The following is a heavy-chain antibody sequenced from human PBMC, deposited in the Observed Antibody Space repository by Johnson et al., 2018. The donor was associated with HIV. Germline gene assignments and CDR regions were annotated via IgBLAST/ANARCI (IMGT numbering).Heavy chain of an antibody. D-gene: IGHD6-19*01. CDR2: ISSSGSTI. V-gene: IGHV3-11*04. CDR3: TGGWYNLSAFDI. Sequence: QEQLVESGGGLVKPGGSLRLSCAASGFTFSDYYMSWIRQAPGKGLEWVSYISSSGSTIYYADSVKGRFTISRDNAKNSLYLQMNSLRAEDTAAYYCTGGWYNLSAFDIWGQGTMVTISS. J-gene: IGHJ3*02. CDR1: GFTFSDYY.